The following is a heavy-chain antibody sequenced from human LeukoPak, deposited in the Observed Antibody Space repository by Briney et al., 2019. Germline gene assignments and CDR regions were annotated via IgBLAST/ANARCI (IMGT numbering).Heavy chain of an antibody. J-gene: IGHJ6*03. Sequence: PGGSLRLSCAASGFIFSDYYMSWIRQPPGKGLEWIGYIYYSGSTNYNPSLKSRVTISVDTSKNQFSLKLSSVTAADTAVYYCARDTGALPGQLPHYYYMDVWGKGTTVTVSS. V-gene: IGHV4-59*01. D-gene: IGHD6-6*01. CDR3: ARDTGALPGQLPHYYYMDV. CDR2: IYYSGST. CDR1: GFIFSDYY.